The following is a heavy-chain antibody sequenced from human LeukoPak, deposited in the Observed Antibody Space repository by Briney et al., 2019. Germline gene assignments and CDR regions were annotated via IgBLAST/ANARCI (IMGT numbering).Heavy chain of an antibody. CDR1: GYIFTSDA. J-gene: IGHJ4*02. V-gene: IGHV1-3*01. D-gene: IGHD3-22*01. CDR2: INAGNGNT. Sequence: EASVKVSRKASGYIFTSDAMHWVRQAPGQRLEWMGWINAGNGNTKYSQKFQGRVTITRDTSASTAYMELSSLRSEDTAVYYCAREVYYDSSGYLDYWGQGTLVTVSS. CDR3: AREVYYDSSGYLDY.